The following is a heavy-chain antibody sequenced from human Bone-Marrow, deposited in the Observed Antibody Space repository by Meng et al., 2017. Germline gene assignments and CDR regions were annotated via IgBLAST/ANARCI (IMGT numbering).Heavy chain of an antibody. CDR1: GFTFSSYA. D-gene: IGHD2-15*01. CDR2: ISGSGGST. V-gene: IGHV3-23*01. Sequence: GESLKISCAASGFTFSSYAMSWVRQAPGKGLEWVSAISGSGGSTYYADSVKGRFTISRDNSKNTLYLQMNSLRAEDTAVYYCAKVVAAFLFDYWGQGTLVTVSS. J-gene: IGHJ4*02. CDR3: AKVVAAFLFDY.